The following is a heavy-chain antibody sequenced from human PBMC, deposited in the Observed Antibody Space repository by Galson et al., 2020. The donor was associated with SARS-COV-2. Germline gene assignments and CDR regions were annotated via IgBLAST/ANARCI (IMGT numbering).Heavy chain of an antibody. CDR1: GFTFSSYA. D-gene: IGHD3-16*02. Sequence: GGSLRLSCAASGFTFSSYAMHWVRQAPGKGLEWVAVISYDGSNKYYADSVKGRFTISRDNSKNTLYLQMNSLRAEDTAVYYCARDPMITFGGVIASLYYYYGMDVWGQGTTVTVSS. J-gene: IGHJ6*02. CDR2: ISYDGSNK. CDR3: ARDPMITFGGVIASLYYYYGMDV. V-gene: IGHV3-30-3*01.